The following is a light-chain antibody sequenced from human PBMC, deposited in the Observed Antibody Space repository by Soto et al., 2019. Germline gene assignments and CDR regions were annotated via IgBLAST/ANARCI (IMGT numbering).Light chain of an antibody. J-gene: IGLJ1*01. CDR2: EVS. CDR1: SSDIGDYDY. Sequence: QSALTQPASVSGSPGQSTTISCTGSSSDIGDYDYVSWYQQHPGKAPKVLISEVSNRPSGVSNRFSGSKSGNTASLTISGLQAEDEADYYCNSYATGNTRVFGTGTQLTVL. CDR3: NSYATGNTRV. V-gene: IGLV2-14*01.